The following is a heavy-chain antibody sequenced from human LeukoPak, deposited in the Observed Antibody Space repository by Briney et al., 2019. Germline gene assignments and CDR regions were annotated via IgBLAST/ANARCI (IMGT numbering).Heavy chain of an antibody. Sequence: GGSLRLSCEASGFTFSSYAMSWVRQAPGKGLEWVSGISTNGGSTSYADSAKGRFTISRDNSKNTMFLQMNSLRADDTAVYYCPRQSYASGWNPFDYWGQGILVTVSS. J-gene: IGHJ4*02. CDR2: ISTNGGST. CDR3: PRQSYASGWNPFDY. V-gene: IGHV3-23*01. CDR1: GFTFSSYA. D-gene: IGHD6-19*01.